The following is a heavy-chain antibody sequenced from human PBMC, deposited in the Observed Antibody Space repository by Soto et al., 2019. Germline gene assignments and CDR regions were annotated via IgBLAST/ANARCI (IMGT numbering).Heavy chain of an antibody. D-gene: IGHD3-10*01. CDR1: GFTFSNYI. Sequence: PGGALKLSFSTPGFTFSNYILHWVPPAPGKGLEWVAIILHDGNNKYYADSVKGRFTISRDNSKNTLYLQMNSLRTEDTAIYYCARDDEGGSYCDLGYWGQGTLVTVSS. CDR3: ARDDEGGSYCDLGY. CDR2: ILHDGNNK. V-gene: IGHV3-30-3*01. J-gene: IGHJ4*02.